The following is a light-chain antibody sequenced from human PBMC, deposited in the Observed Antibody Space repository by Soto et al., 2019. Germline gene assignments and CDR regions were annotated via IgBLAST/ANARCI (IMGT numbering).Light chain of an antibody. V-gene: IGKV3-11*01. J-gene: IGKJ1*01. CDR2: DAS. Sequence: EVVLTQSPATLSLSPGERATLSCRASQSSSDYLAWYQQKPGQAPRLLIYDASNRATGIPARFSGSGSGTDFTLTISSLEPEDFAIYYCHQLGSWPRKFGQGTKVEIK. CDR1: QSSSDY. CDR3: HQLGSWPRK.